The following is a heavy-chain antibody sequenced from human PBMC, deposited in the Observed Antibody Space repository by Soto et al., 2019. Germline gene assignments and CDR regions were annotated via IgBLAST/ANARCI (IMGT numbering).Heavy chain of an antibody. CDR2: NIPIFGTA. V-gene: IGHV1-69*13. J-gene: IGHJ4*02. D-gene: IGHD2-21*01. Sequence: SVKGSCKASGGTFSIFVISWVRQAPGQGLEWMGGNIPIFGTANYAQKFQGRVTIIADESTGITYMELTSLRSEDTAVYYCARAPILVGETTYENYFDYWGQGTLVTVSS. CDR1: GGTFSIFV. CDR3: ARAPILVGETTYENYFDY.